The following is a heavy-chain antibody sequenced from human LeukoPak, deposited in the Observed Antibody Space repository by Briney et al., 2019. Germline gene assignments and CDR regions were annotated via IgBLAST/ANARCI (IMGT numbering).Heavy chain of an antibody. CDR3: VPALAAAVFDY. CDR1: GFTFSSYE. Sequence: PGESLRLSCAASGFTFSSYEMNWVRQAPGKGLEWVSYISSSGSTIYYADSVKGRFTISRDNAKNSLYLQMNSLRAEDTAVYYCVPALAAAVFDYWGQGTLVTVSS. D-gene: IGHD6-13*01. J-gene: IGHJ4*02. CDR2: ISSSGSTI. V-gene: IGHV3-48*03.